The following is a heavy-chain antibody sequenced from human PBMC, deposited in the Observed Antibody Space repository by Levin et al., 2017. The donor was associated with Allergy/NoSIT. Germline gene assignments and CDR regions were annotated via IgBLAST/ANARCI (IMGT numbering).Heavy chain of an antibody. CDR3: ARVFSLEY. CDR2: IGSSGTTT. CDR1: GFTFRSCD. D-gene: IGHD2/OR15-2a*01. J-gene: IGHJ4*02. V-gene: IGHV3-48*03. Sequence: LSLTCAASGFTFRSCDMNWVRQAPGKGLEWISYIGSSGTTTYYADSVKGRFTISRDNARNLLYLQMNSLRDEDTAIYYCARVFSLEYWGQGTLVTVSS.